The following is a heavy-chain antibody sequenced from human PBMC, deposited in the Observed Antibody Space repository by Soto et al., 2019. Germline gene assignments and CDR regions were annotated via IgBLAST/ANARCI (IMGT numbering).Heavy chain of an antibody. J-gene: IGHJ2*01. CDR3: ARDWGGDAGLYWYFDF. Sequence: EVQLVESGGGLIQSGGSLRLSCAASGFTVSTNYMNWVRQPPGKGLEWVAVIYSDETTYYADSVKGRFTISRDNSKNTLYLQMNRLRAEDTAVYYCARDWGGDAGLYWYFDFWGRGTLVTVSS. CDR1: GFTVSTNY. D-gene: IGHD3-10*01. V-gene: IGHV3-53*01. CDR2: IYSDETT.